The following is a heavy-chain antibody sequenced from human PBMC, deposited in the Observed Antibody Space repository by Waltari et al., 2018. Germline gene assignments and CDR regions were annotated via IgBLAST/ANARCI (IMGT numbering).Heavy chain of an antibody. CDR2: ISGSGGST. CDR3: AKGGIGVPAAISGY. CDR1: GFTFSSYA. D-gene: IGHD2-2*01. V-gene: IGHV3-23*01. Sequence: EVQLLESGGGLVQPGGSLRLSCAASGFTFSSYAMSWVRQAPGKGLEWVSAISGSGGSTYDADSVKGRFTISRDNSKNTLYLQMNSLRAEDTAVYYCAKGGIGVPAAISGYWGQGTLVTVSS. J-gene: IGHJ4*02.